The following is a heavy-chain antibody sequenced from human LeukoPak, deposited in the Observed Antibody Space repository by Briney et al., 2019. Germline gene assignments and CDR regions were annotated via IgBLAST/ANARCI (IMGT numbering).Heavy chain of an antibody. J-gene: IGHJ4*02. CDR1: GGSISSYY. CDR3: ARGGYSYGYRDFDY. CDR2: IYTSGST. V-gene: IGHV4-4*07. D-gene: IGHD5-18*01. Sequence: SETLSLTCTVSGGSISSYYWSWIRQPAGKGLEWIGRIYTSGSTNYNPSLKSRVTMSVDTSKNQFFLKLSSVTAADTAVYYCARGGYSYGYRDFDYWGQGTLVTVSS.